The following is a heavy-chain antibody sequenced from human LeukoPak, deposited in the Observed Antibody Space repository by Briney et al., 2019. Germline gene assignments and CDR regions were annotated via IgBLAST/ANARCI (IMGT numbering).Heavy chain of an antibody. CDR1: GFTFGSYA. D-gene: IGHD2-15*01. CDR2: ISNNGGNT. V-gene: IGHV3-64D*06. CDR3: VKDIAVVVAATQPHYYYGMDV. J-gene: IGHJ6*02. Sequence: GGSLRLSCSASGFTFGSYAMHWVRQAPGKGLEYVSTISNNGGNTYYADSVKGKFTISRDNSKNTLYLQMSSLRAEDTAVYYCVKDIAVVVAATQPHYYYGMDVWGQGTTVTVSS.